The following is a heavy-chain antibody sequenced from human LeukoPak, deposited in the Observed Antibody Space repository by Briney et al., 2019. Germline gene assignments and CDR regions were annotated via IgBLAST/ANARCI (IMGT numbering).Heavy chain of an antibody. CDR3: ARDRHVPGLYYYYMDV. CDR1: GFSLSTYN. D-gene: IGHD6-6*01. Sequence: GGSLRLSCEGSGFSLSTYNMNWVRQAPGKGLESVSYISGSSATIFYADSVKGRFTISRDNAKNSLYLQMNSLRPEDTAVYFCARDRHVPGLYYYYMDVWGKGTTVTVSS. J-gene: IGHJ6*03. CDR2: ISGSSATI. V-gene: IGHV3-48*01.